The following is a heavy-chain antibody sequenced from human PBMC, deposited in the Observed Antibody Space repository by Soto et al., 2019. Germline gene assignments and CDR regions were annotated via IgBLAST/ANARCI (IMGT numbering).Heavy chain of an antibody. CDR3: AKDRNSRTRITMVREVITGIDY. Sequence: EVQLLESGGDLVQPGGSLRLSCAASGFTFSSYGMSWVRQAPGKGLEWVSGISGSGEGTYYADSVKGRFTISRGHSKDTVYLQMNSLRAEDTAVYYCAKDRNSRTRITMVREVITGIDYWGQGTLVTVSS. CDR1: GFTFSSYG. J-gene: IGHJ4*02. V-gene: IGHV3-23*01. D-gene: IGHD3-10*01. CDR2: ISGSGEGT.